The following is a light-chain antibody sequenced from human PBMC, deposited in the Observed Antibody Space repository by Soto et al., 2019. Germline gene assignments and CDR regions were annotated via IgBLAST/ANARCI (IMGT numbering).Light chain of an antibody. J-gene: IGKJ1*01. V-gene: IGKV3-15*01. CDR2: DTS. CDR1: QFVSSS. CDR3: QEYIQWPPGM. Sequence: DIVVSQSRSTLSASPAERVTLSFTASQFVSSSLDWYQPRPGQVPRLLIYDTSTRAPGVSARFSGSGSGTEFALTFCNLQSEDFAVYYGQEYIQWPPGMFGPGTKVDIK.